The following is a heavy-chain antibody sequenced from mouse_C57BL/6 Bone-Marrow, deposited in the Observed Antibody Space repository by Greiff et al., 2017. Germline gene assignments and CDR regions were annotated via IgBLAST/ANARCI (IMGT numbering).Heavy chain of an antibody. CDR2: IDPETGGT. J-gene: IGHJ3*01. CDR3: TRYCSSYCWFAY. Sequence: QVQLQQSGAELVRPGASVTLSCKASGYTFTDYEMHWVKQTPVHGLEWIGAIDPETGGTAYNQKFKGKAILTADKSSSTAYMELRSLTSEDSAVYYCTRYCSSYCWFAYWGQGTLVTVSA. CDR1: GYTFTDYE. V-gene: IGHV1-15*01. D-gene: IGHD1-1*01.